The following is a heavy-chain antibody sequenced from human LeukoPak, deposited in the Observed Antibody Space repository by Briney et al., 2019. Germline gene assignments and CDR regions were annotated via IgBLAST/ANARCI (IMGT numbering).Heavy chain of an antibody. J-gene: IGHJ4*02. Sequence: AGGSLRLSCVASGFTFSNYWMHWVRQAPGKGLVWVSRIKGDGSSTTYADSVKGRFTISRDNAKNALYLQMNSLRPEDTAVYYCARDIGYLAFDYWGQGTLVTVSS. V-gene: IGHV3-74*01. CDR1: GFTFSNYW. CDR2: IKGDGSST. CDR3: ARDIGYLAFDY. D-gene: IGHD2-15*01.